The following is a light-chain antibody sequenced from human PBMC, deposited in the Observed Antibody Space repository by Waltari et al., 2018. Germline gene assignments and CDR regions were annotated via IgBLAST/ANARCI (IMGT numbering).Light chain of an antibody. CDR1: QSVSSSY. Sequence: EIVLTQSPGTLSLSPGERATLSCRASQSVSSSYLAWYQQKPGQAPSRLIYGAASRATGVPDRFSGGGSGTDFTLTISRLEPEDFAVYYCQRFDSSSVTFGQGTKLEIK. CDR3: QRFDSSSVT. CDR2: GAA. J-gene: IGKJ2*01. V-gene: IGKV3-20*01.